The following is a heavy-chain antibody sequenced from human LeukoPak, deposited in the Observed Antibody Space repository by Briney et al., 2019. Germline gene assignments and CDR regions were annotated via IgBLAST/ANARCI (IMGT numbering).Heavy chain of an antibody. CDR2: IIPIFGTA. Sequence: ASVKVSCKASGGTFSSYAISWVRQAPGQGLEWMGGIIPIFGTANYAQKFQGRVTITADESTSTAYMELSSLRSEDTAVYYCARDMGYNWNYENAFDIWGQGTMVTVSS. D-gene: IGHD1-7*01. CDR3: ARDMGYNWNYENAFDI. V-gene: IGHV1-69*13. CDR1: GGTFSSYA. J-gene: IGHJ3*02.